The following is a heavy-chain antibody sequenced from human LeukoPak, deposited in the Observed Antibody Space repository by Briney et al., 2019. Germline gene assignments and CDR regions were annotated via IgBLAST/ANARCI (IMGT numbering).Heavy chain of an antibody. Sequence: SETLSLTCTVSGGSISSYYWSWLRQPPGKGLEWIGYIYYSGSTNYNPSPKSRVTISVDTSKNQFSLKLSSVTAADTAVYYCARLIAAVAAFDYWGQGTLVTVSS. CDR1: GGSISSYY. CDR2: IYYSGST. D-gene: IGHD6-13*01. V-gene: IGHV4-59*01. J-gene: IGHJ4*02. CDR3: ARLIAAVAAFDY.